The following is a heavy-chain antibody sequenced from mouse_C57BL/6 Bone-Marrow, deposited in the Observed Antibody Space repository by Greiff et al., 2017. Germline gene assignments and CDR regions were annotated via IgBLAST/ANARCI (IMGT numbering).Heavy chain of an antibody. CDR3: EKIYYYGSSYAMDY. J-gene: IGHJ4*01. V-gene: IGHV1-63*01. Sequence: VQLQQSGAELVRPGTSVKMSCKASGYTFTNYWIGWAKQRPGHGLEWIGDIYPGGGYTNYNEKFKGKATLTADKSSSTAYMQFSSLTSEDSAIYYCEKIYYYGSSYAMDYWGQGTSVTVSA. CDR1: GYTFTNYW. D-gene: IGHD1-1*01. CDR2: IYPGGGYT.